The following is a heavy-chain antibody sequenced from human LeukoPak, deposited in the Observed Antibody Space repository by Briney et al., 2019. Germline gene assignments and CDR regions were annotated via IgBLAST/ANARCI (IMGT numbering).Heavy chain of an antibody. CDR2: ISYDGSRQ. Sequence: PGRSLRLSCAASGFTFSAYAIHWVRQAPGKGLEWVAVISYDGSRQYYADSVKGRFTISRDKSKNTLYLQMNSLRAENTAVYYCARDRAFITGLNDVWGQGTLVTVSS. CDR3: ARDRAFITGLNDV. V-gene: IGHV3-30-3*01. J-gene: IGHJ4*02. CDR1: GFTFSAYA. D-gene: IGHD1-1*01.